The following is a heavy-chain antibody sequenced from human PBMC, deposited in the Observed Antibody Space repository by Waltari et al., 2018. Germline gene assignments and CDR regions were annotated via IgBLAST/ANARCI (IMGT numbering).Heavy chain of an antibody. Sequence: QVQLQQSGPGLVKPSQTLSLTCAISGDSVSSNSAAWNWIRQSPSRGLEWLGKTYYRSNWYKDDSGSVKSRITIKPYTSKNQFFLQLNSVTPEDTAVYYCARGRGYYGSGSGWFYPCGQVTLVTVSS. J-gene: IGHJ5*02. CDR2: TYYRSNWYK. V-gene: IGHV6-1*01. CDR3: ARGRGYYGSGSGWFYP. D-gene: IGHD3-10*01. CDR1: GDSVSSNSAA.